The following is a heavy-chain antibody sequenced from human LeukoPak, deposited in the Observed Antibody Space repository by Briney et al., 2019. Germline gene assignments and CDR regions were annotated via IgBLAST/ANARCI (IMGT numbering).Heavy chain of an antibody. CDR2: IKEDGSEK. Sequence: PGGSLRLSCAASGFTFSSYWMSWVRQAPGKGLEWVANIKEDGSEKYYVDSVKGRFTISRDSAKNSLYLQMNSLRAEDTAVYYCARDGSGNRYCYYGMDVWGQGTTVTVSS. D-gene: IGHD2-15*01. CDR1: GFTFSSYW. J-gene: IGHJ6*02. V-gene: IGHV3-7*04. CDR3: ARDGSGNRYCYYGMDV.